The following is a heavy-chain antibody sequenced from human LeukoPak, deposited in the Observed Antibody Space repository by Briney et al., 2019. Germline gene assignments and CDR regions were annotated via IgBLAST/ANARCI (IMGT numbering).Heavy chain of an antibody. V-gene: IGHV3-30*02. CDR2: IRYDGSNK. D-gene: IGHD3-16*02. J-gene: IGHJ4*02. Sequence: PGGSLTLSCAASGFTFSSYGMHRVRQAPGKGLEWVAFIRYDGSNKYYADSVKGRFTISRDNSKNTLYLQMNSLRAEDTAVYYCAKDRDYVWGSYRSYYFDYWGQGTLVTVSS. CDR1: GFTFSSYG. CDR3: AKDRDYVWGSYRSYYFDY.